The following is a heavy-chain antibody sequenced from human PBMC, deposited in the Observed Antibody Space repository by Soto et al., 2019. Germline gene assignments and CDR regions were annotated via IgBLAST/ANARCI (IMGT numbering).Heavy chain of an antibody. CDR1: GFTFSSYA. Sequence: PGGSLRLSCAASGFTFSSYAMSWVRQAPGKGLEWVSAISGSGGSTYYADSVKGRFTISRDNSKNTLYLQMNSLRAEDTAVYYCAKEGYSYGWTYYYFDYWGQGTLVTVSS. D-gene: IGHD5-18*01. V-gene: IGHV3-23*01. CDR2: ISGSGGST. J-gene: IGHJ4*02. CDR3: AKEGYSYGWTYYYFDY.